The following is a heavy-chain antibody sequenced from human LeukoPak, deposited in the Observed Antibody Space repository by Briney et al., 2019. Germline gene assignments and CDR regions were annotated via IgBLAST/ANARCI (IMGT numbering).Heavy chain of an antibody. D-gene: IGHD1-26*01. CDR2: INPSGGST. Sequence: ASVKVSCKASGYTFTSYYMHWVRQAPGQGLEWMGIINPSGGSTSYAQKFQGRVTMTEDTSTDTAYMELSSLRSEDTAVYYCATKVGATWEAFDIWGQGTMVTVSS. CDR3: ATKVGATWEAFDI. CDR1: GYTFTSYY. V-gene: IGHV1-46*01. J-gene: IGHJ3*02.